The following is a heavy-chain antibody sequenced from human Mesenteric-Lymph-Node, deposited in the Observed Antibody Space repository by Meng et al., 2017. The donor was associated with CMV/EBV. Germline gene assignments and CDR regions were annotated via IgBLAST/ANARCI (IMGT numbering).Heavy chain of an antibody. V-gene: IGHV3-7*03. Sequence: GESLKISCAASGFTFSSYWMSWVRQAPGKGLEWVANIKQDGSEKYYVDSVKGRFTISRDNAKNSLYLQMNSLRAEDTALYYCAKDIGLWGQGTLVTVSS. CDR3: AKDIGL. D-gene: IGHD3-10*01. CDR2: IKQDGSEK. J-gene: IGHJ4*02. CDR1: GFTFSSYW.